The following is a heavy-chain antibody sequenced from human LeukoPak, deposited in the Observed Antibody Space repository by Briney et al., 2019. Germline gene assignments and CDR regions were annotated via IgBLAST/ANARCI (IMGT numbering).Heavy chain of an antibody. CDR1: GFTFSSDS. CDR3: ARASLRFLEWPSDY. D-gene: IGHD3-3*01. Sequence: GGSLRLSCAASGFTFSSDSMNWVRQAPGKGLEWGSSISSSSSYIYYADSVKGRFTISRDNAKNSLYLQMNSLRAEDTAVYYCARASLRFLEWPSDYWGQGTLVTVSS. CDR2: ISSSSSYI. J-gene: IGHJ4*02. V-gene: IGHV3-21*01.